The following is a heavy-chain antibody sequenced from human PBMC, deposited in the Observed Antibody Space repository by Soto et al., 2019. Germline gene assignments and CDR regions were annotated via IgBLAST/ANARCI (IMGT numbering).Heavy chain of an antibody. D-gene: IGHD3-3*01. CDR3: ARDEGDFWMGEGSYYYYMDV. V-gene: IGHV3-11*01. Sequence: GGSLRLSCAASGFTFSDYYMSWIRQAPGKGLEWVSYISSSGSTIYYADSVKGRFTISRDNAKNSLYLQMNSLRAEDTAVYYCARDEGDFWMGEGSYYYYMDVWGKGTTVTVSS. J-gene: IGHJ6*03. CDR1: GFTFSDYY. CDR2: ISSSGSTI.